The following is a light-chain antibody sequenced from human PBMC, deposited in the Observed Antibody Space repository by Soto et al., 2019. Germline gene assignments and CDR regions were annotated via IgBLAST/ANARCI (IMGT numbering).Light chain of an antibody. CDR3: QQYNNWPSGT. V-gene: IGKV3-15*01. CDR2: GAS. Sequence: EIVMTQSPATLSVSPGERATLSCRASHSVSIDLAWYQQTPDQAPRLLIYGASTRATGIPVRFSGSASGTDFTLSISSLQSEDFAVYYCQQYNNWPSGTFGQGTKVDIK. CDR1: HSVSID. J-gene: IGKJ1*01.